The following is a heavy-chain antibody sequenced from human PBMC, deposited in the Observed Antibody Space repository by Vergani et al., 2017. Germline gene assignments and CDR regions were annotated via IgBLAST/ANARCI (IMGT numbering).Heavy chain of an antibody. Sequence: QVQLQESGPGLVKPSETLSLTCTVSGGSISSYYWSWIRQPAGKGLEWIGRIYTSGSTNYNPPLKSRVTMSVDPSKNQFSLKLSSVTAAETAVYYCARGRSVSFSIAAGEEFDPGGQGSLVTVSS. J-gene: IGHJ5*02. D-gene: IGHD6-6*01. CDR3: ARGRSVSFSIAAGEEFDP. CDR1: GGSISSYY. V-gene: IGHV4-4*07. CDR2: IYTSGST.